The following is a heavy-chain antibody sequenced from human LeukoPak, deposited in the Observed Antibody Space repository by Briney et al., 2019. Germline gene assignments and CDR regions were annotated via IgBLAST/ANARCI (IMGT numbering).Heavy chain of an antibody. CDR2: VSGSGGST. CDR1: GFTFSSYT. CDR3: AKESQYYDFWSAIH. J-gene: IGHJ4*02. D-gene: IGHD3-3*01. Sequence: PGGSLRLSCAASGFTFSSYTMTWVRQAPGKGLQWGSAVSGSGGSTYYDDSVKGRFTISRDNSKNKLYLKLSSLTAADTAVYYCAKESQYYDFWSAIHWGQGTLVTVSS. V-gene: IGHV3-23*01.